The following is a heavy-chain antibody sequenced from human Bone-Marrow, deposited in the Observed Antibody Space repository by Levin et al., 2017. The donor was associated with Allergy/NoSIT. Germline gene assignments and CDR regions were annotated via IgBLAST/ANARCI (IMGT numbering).Heavy chain of an antibody. CDR3: ARQTTVAPFDY. V-gene: IGHV3-23*01. CDR1: GFTLRSHA. J-gene: IGHJ4*02. Sequence: GGSLRLSCGASGFTLRSHAMAWVRQAPGKGLQWVSSISGDGGTIEYGDSVRGRFTISRDNSKNTLFLQMNSLRADDTAVYYCARQTTVAPFDYWGQGTLVTVSS. CDR2: ISGDGGTI. D-gene: IGHD4-23*01.